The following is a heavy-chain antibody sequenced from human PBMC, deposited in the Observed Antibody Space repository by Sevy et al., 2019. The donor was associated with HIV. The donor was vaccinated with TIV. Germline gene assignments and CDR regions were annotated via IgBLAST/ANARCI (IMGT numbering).Heavy chain of an antibody. V-gene: IGHV4-30-4*02. Sequence: SETLSLTCTVSGGSISNSDSNWSWIRQPPGKGLEWIGYIHYTGGTYYNPFLKSRVAMSVDTYEKQFSLKLSSMTEADTAVYYCASKRGYNHGPFDYWGQRTLVTVSS. CDR1: GGSISNSDSN. CDR3: ASKRGYNHGPFDY. J-gene: IGHJ4*02. D-gene: IGHD5-12*01. CDR2: IHYTGGT.